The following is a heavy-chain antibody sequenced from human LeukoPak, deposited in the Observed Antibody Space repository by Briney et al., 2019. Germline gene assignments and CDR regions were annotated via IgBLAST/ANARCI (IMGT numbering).Heavy chain of an antibody. D-gene: IGHD3-22*01. CDR1: GFTFSSYG. J-gene: IGHJ4*02. CDR3: ARGLMYYYDSSGDYGRIGGETM. CDR2: IWYDGSNK. V-gene: IGHV3-33*01. Sequence: GGSLRLSCAASGFTFSSYGMHWVRQAPGKGLEWVAVIWYDGSNKYYADSVEGRFTISRDNSKNTLYLQMNSLRAEDTAVYYCARGLMYYYDSSGDYGRIGGETMWGQGTLVTVSS.